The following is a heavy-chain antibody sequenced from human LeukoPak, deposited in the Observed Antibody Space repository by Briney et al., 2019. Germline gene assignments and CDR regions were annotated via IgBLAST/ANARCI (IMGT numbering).Heavy chain of an antibody. D-gene: IGHD1-14*01. J-gene: IGHJ4*02. Sequence: SQTLSLTCTVSGGSISSGSYYWSWLRQPAGKRLEWIGRIYSSTNANYNPSLKSRVTISVDTSKNQFSLKLSSVTAADTAVFYCVRDSGYYFDYWGQGILVTVSS. CDR1: GGSISSGSYY. CDR3: VRDSGYYFDY. CDR2: IYSSTNA. V-gene: IGHV4-61*02.